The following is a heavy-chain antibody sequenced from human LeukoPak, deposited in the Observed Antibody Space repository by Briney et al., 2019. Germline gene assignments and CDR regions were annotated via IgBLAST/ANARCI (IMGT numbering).Heavy chain of an antibody. CDR2: IYYSGST. CDR3: ARDTYYYDSSGYYYYYYGMDV. CDR1: GGSISSYY. V-gene: IGHV4-59*01. J-gene: IGHJ6*02. Sequence: LETLSLTCTVSGGSISSYYWSWIRQPPGKGLEWIGYIYYSGSTNYNPSLKSRVTISVDTSKNQFSLKLSSVTAADTAVYYCARDTYYYDSSGYYYYYYGMDVWGQGTTVNVSS. D-gene: IGHD3-22*01.